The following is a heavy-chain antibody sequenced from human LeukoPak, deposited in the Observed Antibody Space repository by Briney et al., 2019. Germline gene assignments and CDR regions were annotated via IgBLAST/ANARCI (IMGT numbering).Heavy chain of an antibody. CDR2: IYYSGST. D-gene: IGHD5-18*01. J-gene: IGHJ5*02. CDR1: GGSISSYY. V-gene: IGHV4-59*01. CDR3: ARDQLFGFDP. Sequence: SETLPLTCTVSGGSISSYYWSWIRQPPGKGLEWIGYIYYSGSTNYNPSLKSRVTISVDTSKNQFSLKLSSVTAADTAVYYCARDQLFGFDPWGQGTLVTVSS.